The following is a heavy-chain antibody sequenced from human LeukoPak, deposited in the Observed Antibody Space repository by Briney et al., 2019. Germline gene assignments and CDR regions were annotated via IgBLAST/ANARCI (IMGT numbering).Heavy chain of an antibody. D-gene: IGHD3-3*01. J-gene: IGHJ4*02. CDR2: ISGDGTNK. CDR3: ARCRENDFWSGSPVDH. V-gene: IGHV3-30-3*01. Sequence: GGSLRLSCAASGFTFSSYAMSWVRQAPGKGLEWLAVISGDGTNKYYAESVKGRFTISRDNSKTTVLVQLNSLRVEDTAVYYCARCRENDFWSGSPVDHWGQGTLVTVSS. CDR1: GFTFSSYA.